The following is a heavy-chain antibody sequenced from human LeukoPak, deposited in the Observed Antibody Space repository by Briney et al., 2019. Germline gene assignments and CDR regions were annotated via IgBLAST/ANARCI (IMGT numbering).Heavy chain of an antibody. D-gene: IGHD2-15*01. V-gene: IGHV4-39*07. CDR2: IYYSGST. CDR3: ARESQYSYGLNWFDP. J-gene: IGHJ5*02. CDR1: GGSISSGSYY. Sequence: SETLSLTCTVSGGSISSGSYYWGWIRQPPGKGLEWLGNIYYSGSTYYNPSLKSRVTISVDTSKNQFSLKLSSVTAADTAIYYCARESQYSYGLNWFDPWGQGALVTVSS.